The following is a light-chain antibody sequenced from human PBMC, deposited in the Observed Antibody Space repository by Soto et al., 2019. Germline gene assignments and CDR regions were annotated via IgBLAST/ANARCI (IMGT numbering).Light chain of an antibody. CDR3: QSYDTSPSGYV. V-gene: IGLV1-44*01. Sequence: QSVLTQPPSASGTPGQRVTISCSGSSSNIGSNTVNWYQQLPGTAPKLLIYSNNQRPAGVPDRFSASKSGTSASLAITGLQAEDEADYYCQSYDTSPSGYVFGTGTKVTVL. J-gene: IGLJ1*01. CDR1: SSNIGSNT. CDR2: SNN.